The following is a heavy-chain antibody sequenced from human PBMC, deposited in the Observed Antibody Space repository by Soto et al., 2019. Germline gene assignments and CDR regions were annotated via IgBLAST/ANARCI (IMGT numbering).Heavy chain of an antibody. Sequence: SETLSLTCTPSAASIDTYYSITFRQPPGKALEWIGYISYTGYSAYNFSLKRRVTMSMDTSKTQFYLTLESVTATDTAVYYCERHGFGPLHGLVDVWGQGTTVTVSS. D-gene: IGHD3-10*01. V-gene: IGHV4-59*08. J-gene: IGHJ6*02. CDR2: ISYTGYS. CDR3: ERHGFGPLHGLVDV. CDR1: AASIDTYY.